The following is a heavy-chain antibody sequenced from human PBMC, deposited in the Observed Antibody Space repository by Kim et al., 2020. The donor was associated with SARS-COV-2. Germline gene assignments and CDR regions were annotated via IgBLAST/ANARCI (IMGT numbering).Heavy chain of an antibody. D-gene: IGHD5-18*01. CDR3: TKDGGYGARALDY. V-gene: IGHV3-74*01. J-gene: IGHJ4*02. Sequence: SAASLRGRFAISRDNAKNTLYLQMNSLRAEDTAVYYCTKDGGYGARALDYWGQGILVTVSS.